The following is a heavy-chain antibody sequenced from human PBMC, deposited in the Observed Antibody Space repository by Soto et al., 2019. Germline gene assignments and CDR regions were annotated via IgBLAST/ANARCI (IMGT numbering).Heavy chain of an antibody. D-gene: IGHD1-26*01. Sequence: GGSLRLSCAASGFSFTNAWMSWVRQAPGKGLEWIGRIKSKTDGATTDYAGPVKGRFTISRDDSKKTLFVKMNGLKTEETAVYYCTTIIPKGKWELGPWGQGTQVTVSS. CDR2: IKSKTDGATT. V-gene: IGHV3-15*05. CDR3: TTIIPKGKWELGP. CDR1: GFSFTNAW. J-gene: IGHJ5*02.